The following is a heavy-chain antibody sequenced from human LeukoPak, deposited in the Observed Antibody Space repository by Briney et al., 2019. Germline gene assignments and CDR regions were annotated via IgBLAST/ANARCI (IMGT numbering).Heavy chain of an antibody. Sequence: PSETLSLTCAVYGGSFSGYYWSWIRQPPGKGLEWIGEINHSGSTNYNPSLKSRVTISVDTSENQFSLKLSSVTAADTAVYYCARFSAPNSMVRGAPFDPWGQGTLVTVSS. CDR1: GGSFSGYY. CDR3: ARFSAPNSMVRGAPFDP. V-gene: IGHV4-34*01. CDR2: INHSGST. J-gene: IGHJ5*02. D-gene: IGHD3-10*01.